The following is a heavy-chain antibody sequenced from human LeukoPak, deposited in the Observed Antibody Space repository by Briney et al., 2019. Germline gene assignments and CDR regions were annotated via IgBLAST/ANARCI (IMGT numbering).Heavy chain of an antibody. CDR3: ARRDCDSIKCRGSNWFDP. V-gene: IGHV3-53*01. J-gene: IGHJ5*02. CDR2: IYIDGTT. Sequence: PGGSLRLSCAASGFIVSHNYMTWVRQAPGKGLEWISVIYIDGTTYYADSVKGRFTISRDNAKNSLYLQMNSLRAEDTAVYYCARRDCDSIKCRGSNWFDPWGQGTQVSVSS. CDR1: GFIVSHNY. D-gene: IGHD3-22*01.